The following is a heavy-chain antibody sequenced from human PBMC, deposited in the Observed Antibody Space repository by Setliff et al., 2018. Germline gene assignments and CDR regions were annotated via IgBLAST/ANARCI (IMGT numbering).Heavy chain of an antibody. V-gene: IGHV1-69*06. J-gene: IGHJ5*02. CDR3: ARYRVVPAALNWFDP. Sequence: SVKVSCKASGGTFSSYAISWVRQAPGQGLEWMGRIIPIFGTANYAQKFQGRVTITADKSTSTAYMELGSLRSEDTAVYYCARYRVVPAALNWFDPWGQGTLVTVSS. CDR1: GGTFSSYA. CDR2: IIPIFGTA. D-gene: IGHD2-2*01.